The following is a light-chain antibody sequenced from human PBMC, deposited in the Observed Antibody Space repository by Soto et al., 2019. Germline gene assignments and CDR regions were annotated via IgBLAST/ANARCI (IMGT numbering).Light chain of an antibody. CDR3: CSFTSYNKEV. CDR1: SSDVGGPNY. CDR2: DVS. J-gene: IGLJ2*01. Sequence: QSVLTQPASVSGSPGQSITISCTGTSSDVGGPNYVSWYQHHPGKAPKLMIYDVSHRPPGVSDRFSGSKSGNTASLTISGLQAEDEADYYCCSFTSYNKEVFGGGTKPTVL. V-gene: IGLV2-14*03.